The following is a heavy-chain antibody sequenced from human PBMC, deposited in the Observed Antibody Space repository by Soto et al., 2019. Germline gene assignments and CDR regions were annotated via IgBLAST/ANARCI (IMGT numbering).Heavy chain of an antibody. CDR3: ASISPSERGYCSSTSCYALWGTDY. CDR1: GGSFSGYY. CDR2: INHSGST. Sequence: SETLSLTCAVYGGSFSGYYWSWIRQPPGKGLEWIGEINHSGSTNYNPSLKSRVTISVDTSKNQFSLKLSSVTAADTAVYYCASISPSERGYCSSTSCYALWGTDYWGQGTLVTVSS. D-gene: IGHD2-2*01. J-gene: IGHJ4*02. V-gene: IGHV4-34*01.